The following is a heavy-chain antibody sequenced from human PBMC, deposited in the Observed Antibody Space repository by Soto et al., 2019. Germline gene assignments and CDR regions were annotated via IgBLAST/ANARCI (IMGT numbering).Heavy chain of an antibody. CDR2: ISAYNGNT. D-gene: IGHD5-18*01. V-gene: IGHV1-18*01. J-gene: IGHJ4*02. Sequence: ASVKVSCKASGYTFTSYGISWVRQAPGQGLEWMGWISAYNGNTNYAQKLQGRVTMTRNTSISTAYMELSSLRSEDTAVYYCARRYGSCFDYWGQGALVTVSS. CDR3: ARRYGSCFDY. CDR1: GYTFTSYG.